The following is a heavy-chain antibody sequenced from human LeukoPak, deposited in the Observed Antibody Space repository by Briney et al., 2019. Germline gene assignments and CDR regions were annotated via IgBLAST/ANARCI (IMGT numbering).Heavy chain of an antibody. V-gene: IGHV3-11*01. CDR3: AKQKLPLWGYYYMDV. CDR2: ISSSGSTI. CDR1: GFTFSDYY. Sequence: GGSLRLSCAASGFTFSDYYMSWIRQAPGKGLEWVSYISSSGSTIYYADSVKGRFTISRDNAKNSLYLQMNSLRAEDTAVYYCAKQKLPLWGYYYMDVWGKGTTVTVSS. D-gene: IGHD3-16*01. J-gene: IGHJ6*03.